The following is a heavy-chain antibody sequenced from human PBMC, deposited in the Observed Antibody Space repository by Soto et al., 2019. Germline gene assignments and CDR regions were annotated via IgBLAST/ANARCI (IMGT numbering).Heavy chain of an antibody. CDR2: ISASAGST. D-gene: IGHD5-12*01. V-gene: IGHV3-23*01. CDR3: AKDREATIFHFDY. CDR1: GFTFSNHA. Sequence: EVQLLESGGGQVQPGGSLRLSCAASGFTFSNHAMSWVLQAPGKGLEWVSVISASAGSTNYGDSVKGRFTISRDNSKNTLYLQMNSLRVEDTAVYYCAKDREATIFHFDYWGQGTLVTVSS. J-gene: IGHJ4*02.